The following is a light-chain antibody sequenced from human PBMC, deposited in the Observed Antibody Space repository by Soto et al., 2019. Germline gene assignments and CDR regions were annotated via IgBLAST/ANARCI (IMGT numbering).Light chain of an antibody. CDR3: HQYNSYTCT. J-gene: IGKJ1*01. V-gene: IGKV1-5*01. CDR2: DAS. Sequence: IQMTQSPSTLSASVGDRVTMTCRASQSVSDWLAWYQQKAGKAPKLLIYDASRLESAVPSRYSGSGSQTEFTLPISPLHPDDFETYYCHQYNSYTCTVAQGPTVDI. CDR1: QSVSDW.